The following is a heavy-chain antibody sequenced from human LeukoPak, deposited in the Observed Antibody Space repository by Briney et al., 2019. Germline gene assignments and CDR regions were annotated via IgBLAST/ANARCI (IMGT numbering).Heavy chain of an antibody. J-gene: IGHJ4*02. V-gene: IGHV4-4*07. CDR2: IYTGGST. D-gene: IGHD6-13*01. CDR3: ARSGRSWYWDGEDY. Sequence: SETLSLTCTVSGGSLSSYYWSWVRQPAGKGLEWIGRIYTGGSTNYTPSLKRRVTMSVDNSKNQFSLKLSTVTAADTAVYYCARSGRSWYWDGEDYWGKGTLVTVSS. CDR1: GGSLSSYY.